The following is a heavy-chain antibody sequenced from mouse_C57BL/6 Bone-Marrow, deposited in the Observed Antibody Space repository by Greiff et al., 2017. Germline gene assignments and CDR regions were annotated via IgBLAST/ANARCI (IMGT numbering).Heavy chain of an antibody. V-gene: IGHV1-81*01. D-gene: IGHD1-1*01. Sequence: VQLQESGAELARPGASVKLSCKASGYTFTSSGISWVKQRTGQGLEWIGEIYPRSGNTYYNEKFKGKATLTADKSSSTAYMERRSLTSEDSAVYFCGRHFYYYGSSHWYFDVWGTGTTVTVSS. CDR3: GRHFYYYGSSHWYFDV. CDR2: IYPRSGNT. CDR1: GYTFTSSG. J-gene: IGHJ1*03.